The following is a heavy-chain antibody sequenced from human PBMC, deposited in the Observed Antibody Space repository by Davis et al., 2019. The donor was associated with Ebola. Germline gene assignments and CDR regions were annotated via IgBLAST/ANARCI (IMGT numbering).Heavy chain of an antibody. J-gene: IGHJ4*02. CDR2: IYYSGST. CDR3: ARSEYSSSYVDY. Sequence: PSETLSLTCTVSGGSVSSGSYYWSWIRQPPGKGLEWIGYIYYSGSTNYNPSLKSRVTISVDTSKNQFSLKLSSVTAADTAVYYCARSEYSSSYVDYWGQGTLVTVSS. D-gene: IGHD6-6*01. CDR1: GGSVSSGSYY. V-gene: IGHV4-61*01.